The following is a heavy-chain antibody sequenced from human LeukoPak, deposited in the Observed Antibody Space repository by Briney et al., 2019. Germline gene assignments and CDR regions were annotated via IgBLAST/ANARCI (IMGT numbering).Heavy chain of an antibody. Sequence: GGSLRLSCAASGFTLRDYYMSWVRQGPGTGVEWVSYSSSSSTIIYYADSVKGRFALSMDNAKNSLYLEMNCLRAEDTAVYYCARRRDFIDYWGQGTLVTVSS. CDR3: ARRRDFIDY. CDR1: GFTLRDYY. J-gene: IGHJ4*02. D-gene: IGHD3/OR15-3a*01. CDR2: SSSSSTII. V-gene: IGHV3-11*01.